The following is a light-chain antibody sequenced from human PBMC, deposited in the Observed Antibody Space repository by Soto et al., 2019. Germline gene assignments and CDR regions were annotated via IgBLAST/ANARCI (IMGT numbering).Light chain of an antibody. CDR2: AAS. J-gene: IGKJ5*01. CDR3: QQSYSTPIT. V-gene: IGKV1-39*01. CDR1: QSISSY. Sequence: DIQMTQSPSSLSASVGDRVTITCRASQSISSYLNWYQQKPGKAPMLLIYAASNLQSGVPSRFSGSGSGTDFTLTINSLQPEDFATYYCQQSYSTPITFGQGTRLEIK.